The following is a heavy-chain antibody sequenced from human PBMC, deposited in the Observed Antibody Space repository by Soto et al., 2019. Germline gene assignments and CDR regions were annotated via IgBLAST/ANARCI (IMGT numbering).Heavy chain of an antibody. CDR1: GFTFSSYW. Sequence: EVQLVESGGGLVQPGGSLRLSCAASGFTFSSYWMHWVRQAPGKGLVWVSRINSDGSSTSYADSVKGRFPISRDNAKNTLYLQMNSLGAEDTAVYYRDVSVAGPTAIGYCGHGPLVTVSS. CDR3: DVSVAGPTAIGY. D-gene: IGHD6-19*01. V-gene: IGHV3-74*01. J-gene: IGHJ4*01. CDR2: INSDGSST.